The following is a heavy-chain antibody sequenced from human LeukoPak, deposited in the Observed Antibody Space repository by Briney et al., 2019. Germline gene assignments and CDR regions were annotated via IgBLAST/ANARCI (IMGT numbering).Heavy chain of an antibody. CDR1: GFTFSSYA. CDR3: ARDHTVGQWPTHFDS. CDR2: ISGSGGST. D-gene: IGHD6-19*01. J-gene: IGHJ4*02. V-gene: IGHV3-23*01. Sequence: GGSLRLSCAASGFTFSSYAMSWVRQAPGKGLEWVSAISGSGGSTYCADSVKGRFTISRDNSKNTLYLQMNSLRAEDTALYYCARDHTVGQWPTHFDSWGQGTLVTVSS.